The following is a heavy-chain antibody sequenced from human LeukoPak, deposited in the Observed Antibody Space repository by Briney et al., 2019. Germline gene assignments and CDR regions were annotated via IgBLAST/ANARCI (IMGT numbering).Heavy chain of an antibody. Sequence: PSETLSLTCAVYGGSFSGYYWSWIRQPPGKGLEWIGEINHSGSTNYNPSLKSRVTISVDTSKNQFSLKLSSVTAADTAVYYCARQRFNNWFDPWGQGTLVTVSS. J-gene: IGHJ5*02. V-gene: IGHV4-34*01. CDR1: GGSFSGYY. D-gene: IGHD3-3*01. CDR3: ARQRFNNWFDP. CDR2: INHSGST.